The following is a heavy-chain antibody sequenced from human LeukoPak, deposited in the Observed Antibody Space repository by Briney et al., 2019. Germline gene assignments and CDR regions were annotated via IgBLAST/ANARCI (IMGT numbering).Heavy chain of an antibody. CDR2: INTYNGNT. CDR3: ARDELGIADRLGY. D-gene: IGHD6-13*01. J-gene: IGHJ4*02. CDR1: GYTFTNYG. Sequence: ASVKVSCKASGYTFTNYGISWVRRAPGQGLEWMGWINTYNGNTNYAQKLQGRVTMTTDTSTSTTYMELRSLRSDDTAVYYCARDELGIADRLGYWGQGTLVTVSS. V-gene: IGHV1-18*01.